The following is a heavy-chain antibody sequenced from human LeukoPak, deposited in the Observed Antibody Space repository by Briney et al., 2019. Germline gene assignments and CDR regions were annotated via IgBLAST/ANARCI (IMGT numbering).Heavy chain of an antibody. CDR1: GFTFSSYG. CDR2: ISYDGSNK. D-gene: IGHD3-10*01. V-gene: IGHV3-30*18. CDR3: AKDLYGSGSS. J-gene: IGHJ5*02. Sequence: GGSLRLSCAASGFTFSSYGMNWVRQAPGKGLEWVAVISYDGSNKYYADSVKGRFTISRDNSKNTLYLQMNSLRAEDTAVYYCAKDLYGSGSSWGQGTLVTVSS.